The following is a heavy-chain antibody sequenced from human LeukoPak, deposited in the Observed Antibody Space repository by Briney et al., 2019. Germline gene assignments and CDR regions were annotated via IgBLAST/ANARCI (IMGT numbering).Heavy chain of an antibody. D-gene: IGHD4/OR15-4a*01. CDR3: AKDSRGWLTYGMDV. Sequence: GGSLRLSCAASGFTFDDYAMHWVRQAPGKGLEWVSSISWNSGSIGYADSVKGRFTISRVNAKNSLYLQMNSLRAEDTALYYCAKDSRGWLTYGMDVWGQGTTVTVSS. CDR2: ISWNSGSI. CDR1: GFTFDDYA. V-gene: IGHV3-9*01. J-gene: IGHJ6*02.